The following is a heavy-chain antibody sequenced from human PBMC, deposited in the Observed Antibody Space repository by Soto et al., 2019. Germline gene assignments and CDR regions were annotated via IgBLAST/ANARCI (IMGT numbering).Heavy chain of an antibody. J-gene: IGHJ6*02. D-gene: IGHD6-6*01. CDR2: NYYSGIT. V-gene: IGHV4-31*01. Sequence: QVQLQESGPGLVKPSQTLSLTCTVSGGSISSGGYYWTWIRQHPGKGLEWIGYNYYSGITYYNPSLKCPVTISLDTSKNQFSLKLSSVTAADTAVYYCARGSSIAGLYYGMDVWGPGTTVTVSS. CDR1: GGSISSGGYY. CDR3: ARGSSIAGLYYGMDV.